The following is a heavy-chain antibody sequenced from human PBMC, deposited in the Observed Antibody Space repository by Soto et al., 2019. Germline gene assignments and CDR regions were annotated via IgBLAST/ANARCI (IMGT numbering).Heavy chain of an antibody. CDR2: ISYDGSNK. CDR1: GFTFSSYA. D-gene: IGHD1-26*01. Sequence: QVQLVESGGGVVQPGRSLRLSCAASGFTFSSYAMHWVRQAPGKGPEWVAVISYDGSNKYYADSVKGRFTISRDNSKNTLYLQMNSLRAEDTAVYYCARSRGELGYYDFDYWGQGTLVTVSS. CDR3: ARSRGELGYYDFDY. V-gene: IGHV3-30-3*01. J-gene: IGHJ4*02.